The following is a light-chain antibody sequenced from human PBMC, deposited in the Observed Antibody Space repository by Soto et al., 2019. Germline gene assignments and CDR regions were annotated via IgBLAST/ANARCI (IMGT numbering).Light chain of an antibody. CDR2: RAS. CDR1: QSLLNSANDKIH. V-gene: IGKV4-1*01. CDR3: QQSFSAHLT. Sequence: DIVMTQSPASLAVSLGERATINCKSSQSLLNSANDKIHLAWYQQKPGQPPKLLIWRASTRDSGVPDRFSGSGSGTDFTLTIHSLQAEDVATYYCQQSFSAHLTFGGGTKVEI. J-gene: IGKJ4*01.